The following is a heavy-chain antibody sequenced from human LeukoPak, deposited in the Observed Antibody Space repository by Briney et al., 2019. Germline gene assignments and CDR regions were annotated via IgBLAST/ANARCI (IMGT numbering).Heavy chain of an antibody. V-gene: IGHV4-34*01. CDR1: GGSFSGYY. J-gene: IGHJ1*01. CDR2: INHSGST. Sequence: SETLSLTCAVYGGSFSGYYWSWIRQPPGKGLEWIGEINHSGSTNYNPSLKSRVTISVDTSKNQLSLKLSSVTAADTAVYYCARVRRQQQLVGPGYFQHWGQGTLVTVSS. D-gene: IGHD6-13*01. CDR3: ARVRRQQQLVGPGYFQH.